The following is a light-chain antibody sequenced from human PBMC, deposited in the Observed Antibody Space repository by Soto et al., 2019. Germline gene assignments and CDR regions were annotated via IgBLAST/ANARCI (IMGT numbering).Light chain of an antibody. V-gene: IGLV2-14*01. CDR2: DVS. J-gene: IGLJ1*01. CDR3: SSYTSSSTPGYV. CDR1: SSEVGGYNY. Sequence: QSVLTQPASVSGSPGQSITISCTGNSSEVGGYNYVSWYQQHPGKAPKLMIYDVSNRPSGVSNRFSGSKSGNTASLTISGLQAEDEADYYCSSYTSSSTPGYVFGTGTKVTVL.